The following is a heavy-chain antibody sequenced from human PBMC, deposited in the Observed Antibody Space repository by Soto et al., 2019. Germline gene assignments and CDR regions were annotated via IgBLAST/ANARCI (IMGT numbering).Heavy chain of an antibody. D-gene: IGHD2-15*01. V-gene: IGHV1-69*01. CDR2: IITIFGTA. Sequence: QVQLVQSGAEVKKPGSSVKVSCKAPGGTFSSYAISWVRQAPGQGLEWMGGIITIFGTANYAKKFQGRVTITADESTSKAYLELSSLRSEYTSVYYCARSHGGSSSRDSYYYYYYGMDVWGQGTTVTVSS. J-gene: IGHJ6*02. CDR3: ARSHGGSSSRDSYYYYYYGMDV. CDR1: GGTFSSYA.